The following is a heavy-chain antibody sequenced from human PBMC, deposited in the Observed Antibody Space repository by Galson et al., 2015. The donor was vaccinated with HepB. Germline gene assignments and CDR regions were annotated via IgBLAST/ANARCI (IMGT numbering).Heavy chain of an antibody. D-gene: IGHD2-15*01. J-gene: IGHJ6*02. CDR3: ARDPDRYCSGGSCYSDYCYYGMDV. CDR1: GGTFSSYA. V-gene: IGHV1-69*13. CDR2: IIPIFGTA. Sequence: SVKVSCKTSGGTFSSYAISWVRQAPGQGLEWMGGIIPIFGTANYAQKFQGRVTITADESTSTAYMELSSLRSEDTAVYYCARDPDRYCSGGSCYSDYCYYGMDVWGQGTTVTVSS.